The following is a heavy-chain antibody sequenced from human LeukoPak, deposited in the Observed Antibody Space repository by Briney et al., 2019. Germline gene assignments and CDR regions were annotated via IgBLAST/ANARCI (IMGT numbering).Heavy chain of an antibody. V-gene: IGHV4-30-2*01. CDR3: ARGGYSSSPYYFDY. Sequence: SETLSLICTVSGGSISSGGYYWSWIRQPPGKGLEWIGYIYHSGSTYYNPSLKSRVTISVGRSKNQFSLKLSSVTAADTAVYYCARGGYSSSPYYFDYWGQGTLVTVSS. CDR1: GGSISSGGYY. CDR2: IYHSGST. D-gene: IGHD6-6*01. J-gene: IGHJ4*02.